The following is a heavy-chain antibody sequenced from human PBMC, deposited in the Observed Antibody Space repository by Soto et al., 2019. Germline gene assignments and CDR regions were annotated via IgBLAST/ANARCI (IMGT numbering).Heavy chain of an antibody. CDR1: GFTFSSYG. J-gene: IGHJ4*02. CDR2: IWYGGRNK. D-gene: IGHD2-21*01. V-gene: IGHV3-33*01. Sequence: GGSLRLSCAASGFTFSSYGMHWVRQAPGKGLEWVAGIWYGGRNKYYADSVKGRFTISRDNSKNTLYLQMSSLSAADTAVYYCARRDCGSGTNCEFGAPAFAYWGQGNLVTVSS. CDR3: ARRDCGSGTNCEFGAPAFAY.